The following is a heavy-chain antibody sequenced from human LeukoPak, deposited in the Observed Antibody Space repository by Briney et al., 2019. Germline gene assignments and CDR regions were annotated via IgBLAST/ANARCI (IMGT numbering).Heavy chain of an antibody. Sequence: GGSLRLSCAASGFTFSSYRMNWVRQAPGKGLEWVSYISSSSSTIYYADSVKGRFTISRDNAKNSLYLQMNSLRAEDTAVYYCASLFYYDYVWGSDRILDYWGQGTLVTVSS. CDR1: GFTFSSYR. J-gene: IGHJ4*02. D-gene: IGHD3-16*02. CDR2: ISSSSSTI. CDR3: ASLFYYDYVWGSDRILDY. V-gene: IGHV3-48*01.